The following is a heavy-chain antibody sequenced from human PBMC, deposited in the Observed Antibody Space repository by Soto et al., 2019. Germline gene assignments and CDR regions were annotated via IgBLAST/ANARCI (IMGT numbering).Heavy chain of an antibody. CDR3: ARVTMQLATH. J-gene: IGHJ4*02. Sequence: QVQLVQSGAEVKKPGSSVKVSCKASGGTFSSYTIRWLRQAPGQGLEWMGRIIPILGIANYAQKFQGRVTITADKSTSTAYMELSSLRSEDTAVYYCARVTMQLATHWGQGPLVTVSS. CDR2: IIPILGIA. V-gene: IGHV1-69*02. CDR1: GGTFSSYT. D-gene: IGHD6-13*01.